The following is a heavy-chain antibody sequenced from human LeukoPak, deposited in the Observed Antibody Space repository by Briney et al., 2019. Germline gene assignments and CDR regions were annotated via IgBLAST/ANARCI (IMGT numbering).Heavy chain of an antibody. D-gene: IGHD3-3*01. V-gene: IGHV4-59*01. CDR2: IYYSGST. CDR3: AGAPRFWSGYYTGSEGHYYYGMDV. CDR1: GGSISSYY. J-gene: IGHJ6*02. Sequence: SETLSLTCTVSGGSISSYYWSWIRQPPGKGLEWIGYIYYSGSTNYNPSLKSRVTISVDTSKNQFSLKLSSVTAADTAVYYCAGAPRFWSGYYTGSEGHYYYGMDVWGQGTTVTVSS.